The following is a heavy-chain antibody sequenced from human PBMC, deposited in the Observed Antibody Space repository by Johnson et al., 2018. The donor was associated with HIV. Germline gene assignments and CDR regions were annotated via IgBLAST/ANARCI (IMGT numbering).Heavy chain of an antibody. CDR2: ISYDGSNK. Sequence: QMQLVESGGGVVQPGRSLRLSCASSGFTFSSYAMHWVRQAPGKGLEWVAVISYDGSNKYYADSVKGRFTISRDNSKNTLYLQMNSLRAEDTAVYYCAKVLWEGDAFDIWGQGTMVTVSS. D-gene: IGHD2-2*01. CDR1: GFTFSSYA. CDR3: AKVLWEGDAFDI. J-gene: IGHJ3*02. V-gene: IGHV3-30*04.